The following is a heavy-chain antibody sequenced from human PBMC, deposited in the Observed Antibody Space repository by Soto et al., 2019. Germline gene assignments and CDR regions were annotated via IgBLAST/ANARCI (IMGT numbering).Heavy chain of an antibody. CDR3: ARVKGGGQITFGGVIVRFDAFDI. V-gene: IGHV4-59*01. D-gene: IGHD3-16*02. J-gene: IGHJ3*02. Sequence: PSETLSLTCTVSGGSISSYYWSWIRQPPGKGLKWIGYIYYSGSTNYNPSLKSRVTISVDTSKNQFSLKLSSVTAADTAVYYCARVKGGGQITFGGVIVRFDAFDIWGQGTMVTVSS. CDR2: IYYSGST. CDR1: GGSISSYY.